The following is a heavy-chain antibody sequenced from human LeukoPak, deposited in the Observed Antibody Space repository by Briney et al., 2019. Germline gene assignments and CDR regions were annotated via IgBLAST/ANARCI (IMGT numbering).Heavy chain of an antibody. D-gene: IGHD2-8*01. J-gene: IGHJ6*03. V-gene: IGHV3-21*01. Sequence: AGGSLRLSCAASGITGYSMHWIRQAPGKGLEWVCSISSSSNYIYCADSVKGRFSISRDNSENILYLQMNSLRAEDTAVYDCAKDRCSNGIGCLYYYMDVWGKGTTVTMSS. CDR3: AKDRCSNGIGCLYYYMDV. CDR1: GITGYS. CDR2: ISSSSNYI.